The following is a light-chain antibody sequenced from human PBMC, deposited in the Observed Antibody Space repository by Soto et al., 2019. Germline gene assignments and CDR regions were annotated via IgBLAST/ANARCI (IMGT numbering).Light chain of an antibody. Sequence: DIQMTQSPSSPPASVGYRVTLTCLVSQSISISLNWYQLKPGKAPNLLMYGASYLKSGVPTRFSGSGSGTDFTLTISSLQPEDFATYYCQQTYTTPEITFGQGTRLEIK. CDR1: QSISIS. V-gene: IGKV1-39*01. CDR3: QQTYTTPEIT. J-gene: IGKJ5*01. CDR2: GAS.